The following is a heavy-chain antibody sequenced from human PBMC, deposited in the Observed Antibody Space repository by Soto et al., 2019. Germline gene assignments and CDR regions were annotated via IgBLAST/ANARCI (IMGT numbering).Heavy chain of an antibody. D-gene: IGHD1-26*01. Sequence: EVQLVESGGGLVQPGGSLRLSCAASGFTFSSYWMSWVRQARGKGLVWVANIKQDGSEKYYVDSVKGRFTISRHNAKNSLYLQMNSLRAEDTAVYYCARKESGSYHLFDYWGQGTLVTVSS. J-gene: IGHJ4*02. CDR2: IKQDGSEK. CDR1: GFTFSSYW. CDR3: ARKESGSYHLFDY. V-gene: IGHV3-7*03.